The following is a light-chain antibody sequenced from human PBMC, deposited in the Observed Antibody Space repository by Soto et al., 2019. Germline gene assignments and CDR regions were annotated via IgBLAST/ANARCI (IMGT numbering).Light chain of an antibody. CDR1: QSVTSNY. J-gene: IGKJ2*01. CDR3: QHYGSSYT. Sequence: IVLTQSPGTLSFSPGERATLSCRASQSVTSNYLAWYQQRPGQAPRLLIYGASIGARGLPDRFRASGSGTDFTLTISRLEPEDFAVYYCQHYGSSYTFGQGTRLDIK. V-gene: IGKV3-20*01. CDR2: GAS.